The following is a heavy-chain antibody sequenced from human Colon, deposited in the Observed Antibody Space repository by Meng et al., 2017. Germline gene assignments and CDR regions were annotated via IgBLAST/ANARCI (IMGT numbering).Heavy chain of an antibody. D-gene: IGHD1-26*01. J-gene: IGHJ4*02. CDR3: AVGPWELDY. V-gene: IGHV4-61*01. CDR1: GGSVSSGSHY. Sequence: QVEVQGSGPGMVRPSETLSLTCNVSGGSVSSGSHYWSWIRQPPGKGLEFIAYVDYYWNINYNPSLNSRATVSIDTSKTQFSLKVTSVTAADTAVYYCAVGPWELDYWGQGILVTVSS. CDR2: VDYYWNI.